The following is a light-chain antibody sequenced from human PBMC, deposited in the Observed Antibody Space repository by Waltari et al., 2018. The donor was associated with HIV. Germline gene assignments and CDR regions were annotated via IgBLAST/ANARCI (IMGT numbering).Light chain of an antibody. J-gene: IGLJ2*01. V-gene: IGLV2-23*02. CDR3: CSYVGVVNSFVL. CDR2: EVS. CDR1: SRNI. Sequence: QSALTPPASVSGSPGQSLTISCTGTSRNICSWYQQHPGKAPKLIHYEVSKRPSGVSDRCSASKSGNTASLTISGLQAEDEADYHCCSYVGVVNSFVLFGGGTKLTVL.